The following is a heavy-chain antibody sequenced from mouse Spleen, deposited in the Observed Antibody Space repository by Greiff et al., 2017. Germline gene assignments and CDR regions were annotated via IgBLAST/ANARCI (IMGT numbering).Heavy chain of an antibody. V-gene: IGHV14-3*02. Sequence: DVKLQESGAELVKPGASVKLSCTASGFNIKDTYMHWVKQRPEQGLEWIGRIDPANGNTKYDPKFQGKATITADTSSNTAYLQLSSLTSEDTAVYYCASYGNYPSFYAMDYWGQGTSVTVSS. CDR1: GFNIKDTY. D-gene: IGHD2-10*02. J-gene: IGHJ4*01. CDR3: ASYGNYPSFYAMDY. CDR2: IDPANGNT.